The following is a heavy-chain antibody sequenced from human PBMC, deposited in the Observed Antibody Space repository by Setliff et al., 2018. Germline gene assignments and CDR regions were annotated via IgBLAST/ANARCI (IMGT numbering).Heavy chain of an antibody. Sequence: LSCAASGFRFSDLYMSWVRQVPGKGLEWLSKTHTDGITIYSDSVRGRFTISRDSAKNSLHLQMTSLSAEDTAVYYCARRLPYFGMDVWGQGTTVTVSS. J-gene: IGHJ6*02. CDR1: GFRFSDLY. CDR2: THTDGITI. CDR3: ARRLPYFGMDV. D-gene: IGHD2-15*01. V-gene: IGHV3-11*04.